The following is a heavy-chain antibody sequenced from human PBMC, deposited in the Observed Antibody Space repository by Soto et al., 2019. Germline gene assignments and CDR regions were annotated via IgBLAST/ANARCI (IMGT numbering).Heavy chain of an antibody. J-gene: IGHJ6*02. CDR1: GYTFTSYY. CDR2: INPSGGST. D-gene: IGHD5-18*01. Sequence: GASVKVSCKASGYTFTSYYMHWVRQAPGQGIEWMGIINPSGGSTSYAQKFQGRVTMTRDMSTSTVYMELSSLRSEDTAVYYCARMDTAMVDYYYYYGIDVWAQGTTVTVSS. CDR3: ARMDTAMVDYYYYYGIDV. V-gene: IGHV1-46*01.